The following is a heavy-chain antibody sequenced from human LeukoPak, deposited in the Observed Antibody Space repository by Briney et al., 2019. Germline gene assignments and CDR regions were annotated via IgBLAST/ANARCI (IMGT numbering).Heavy chain of an antibody. D-gene: IGHD4-17*01. V-gene: IGHV3-30*18. CDR2: ISDDGRSK. CDR3: AKRPSDFGDYVTYFDY. CDR1: GFSFISYG. Sequence: SGGSLRLSCAASGFSFISYGMHWVRQAPGKGLEWVGVISDDGRSKDYADSVKGRFTISRDNSKETLYLQMNSLRAEDTAVYYCAKRPSDFGDYVTYFDYWGQEPWSPSPQ. J-gene: IGHJ4*01.